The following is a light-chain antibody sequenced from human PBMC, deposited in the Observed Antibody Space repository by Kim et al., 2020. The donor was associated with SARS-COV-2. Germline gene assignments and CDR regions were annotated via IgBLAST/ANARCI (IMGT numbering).Light chain of an antibody. V-gene: IGKV1-12*01. J-gene: IGKJ4*01. CDR2: GAS. CDR3: QQASSFPVT. Sequence: DIQLTQSPSSVSASVGDRVTITCRASQGIGNWLAWYQQKPGEAPRFLIYGASSLQSGVPSRFSGSGSGRDFTLIITSLQPEDFATYYCQQASSFPVTFGGGTKLE. CDR1: QGIGNW.